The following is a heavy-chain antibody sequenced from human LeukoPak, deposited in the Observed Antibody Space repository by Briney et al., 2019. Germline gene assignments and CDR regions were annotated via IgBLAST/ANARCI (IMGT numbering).Heavy chain of an antibody. CDR3: ARGGGSCSPTSCFNNYFDY. CDR1: GFTVSSNY. V-gene: IGHV3-53*01. J-gene: IGHJ4*01. CDR2: IHSGVST. D-gene: IGHD2-2*01. Sequence: GGSLRLSCAASGFTVSSNYMSWVRQAPGKGLEWVSFIHSGVSTYYADSMKDRLTISRDNAKNSLYLQVSSLRAEDTAVYYCARGGGSCSPTSCFNNYFDYWGHGTLVTVSS.